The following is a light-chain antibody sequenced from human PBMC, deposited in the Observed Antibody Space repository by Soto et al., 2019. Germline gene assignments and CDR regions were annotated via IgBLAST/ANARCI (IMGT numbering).Light chain of an antibody. CDR1: KLGDKY. CDR2: QDS. CDR3: QAWDSGLVL. V-gene: IGLV3-1*01. J-gene: IGLJ2*01. Sequence: SYELTQPPSVSVSPGQTASITCSGDKLGDKYACWYQQKPGQSPVLVIYQDSKRPSGIPERFSGSNSGNTATLTISGTQAMDEADYYCQAWDSGLVLFGGGTKVTVL.